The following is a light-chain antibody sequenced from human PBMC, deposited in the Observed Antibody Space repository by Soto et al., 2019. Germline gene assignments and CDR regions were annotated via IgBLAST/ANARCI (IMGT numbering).Light chain of an antibody. J-gene: IGLJ1*01. CDR1: SREVGGYNY. V-gene: IGLV2-14*01. CDR2: DVS. Sequence: QSALTQPASVSGSPGQSITISCPGTSREVGGYNYVSWYQQHPGKAPKLMIYDVSNRPSGVSNRFSGSKSGNTASLTISGLQAEDEADYYCSSYTSSSTRVFGTGTKVTVL. CDR3: SSYTSSSTRV.